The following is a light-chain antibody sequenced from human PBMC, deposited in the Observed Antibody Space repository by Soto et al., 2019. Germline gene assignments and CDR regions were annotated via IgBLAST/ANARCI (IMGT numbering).Light chain of an antibody. CDR3: NSYTRSSPYV. CDR1: SSDVGRYNY. V-gene: IGLV2-14*01. J-gene: IGLJ1*01. Sequence: QSALTQPASVSGSPGQSITISCTGTSSDVGRYNYVSWYQQHPGKAPKLIIYDVSNRPSGVSNRFSGSKSGNTASLTISGLQAEDEADYYCNSYTRSSPYVFGTGTKLTVL. CDR2: DVS.